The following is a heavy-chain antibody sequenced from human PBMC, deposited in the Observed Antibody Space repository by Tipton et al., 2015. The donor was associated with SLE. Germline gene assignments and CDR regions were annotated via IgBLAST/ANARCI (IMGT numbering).Heavy chain of an antibody. V-gene: IGHV4-61*02. J-gene: IGHJ2*01. CDR1: GASISSGSSY. Sequence: TLSLTCTVSGASISSGSSYWSWIRQPAGKGLEWIGRIFSRGSTNSNLSLKSRVTISLDASKNQFSLKLSSVTAADTAVYYCARDKSYCSSTSCDFWYFDLWGRGTLVTVSS. CDR3: ARDKSYCSSTSCDFWYFDL. D-gene: IGHD2-2*01. CDR2: IFSRGST.